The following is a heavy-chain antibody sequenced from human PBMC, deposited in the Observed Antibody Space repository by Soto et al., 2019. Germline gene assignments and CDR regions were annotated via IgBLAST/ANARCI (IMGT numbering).Heavy chain of an antibody. J-gene: IGHJ3*02. CDR1: GFTFSRYG. V-gene: IGHV3-33*01. CDR3: ARDRVTYGGYGDAVAI. CDR2: IGHDGSSK. D-gene: IGHD5-12*01. Sequence: QVQLVESGGGVVQPGRSLRLSCAASGFTFSRYGMSWVRQAPGKGLEWVAGIGHDGSSKYYADSVKGRLTISRDNSKNTMNVQMDNRRAEVSAGYCCARDRVTYGGYGDAVAIWGPGKGVTASS.